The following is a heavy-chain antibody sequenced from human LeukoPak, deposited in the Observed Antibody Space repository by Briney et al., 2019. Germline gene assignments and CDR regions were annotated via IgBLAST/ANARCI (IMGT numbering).Heavy chain of an antibody. V-gene: IGHV1-2*02. Sequence: ASVKVSCKASGYTFTGYYMHWVRQAPGQGLEWMGWINPNSGGTNYAQKFQGRVTMTRDTSISTAYMELSRPRSDDTAVYYCARDYSYSSSWRYYYYYMDVWGKGTTVTVSS. D-gene: IGHD6-13*01. CDR1: GYTFTGYY. J-gene: IGHJ6*03. CDR2: INPNSGGT. CDR3: ARDYSYSSSWRYYYYYMDV.